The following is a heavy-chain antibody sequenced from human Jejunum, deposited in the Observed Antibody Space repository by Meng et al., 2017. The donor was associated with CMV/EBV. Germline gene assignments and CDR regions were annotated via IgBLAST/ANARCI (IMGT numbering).Heavy chain of an antibody. CDR1: GFTFSDHY. Sequence: QLQLVGSGGGLVKPVASLRCSCAASGFTFSDHYMSWLRQAPGMGREWLSFIGPRSKYIGYADSVKGRFTIYRDDAQNSLYLQRNSLRAEDTAVYYCAREHYAKPGYWGQGTLVTVSS. J-gene: IGHJ4*02. D-gene: IGHD3-16*01. V-gene: IGHV3-11*05. CDR2: IGPRSKYI. CDR3: AREHYAKPGY.